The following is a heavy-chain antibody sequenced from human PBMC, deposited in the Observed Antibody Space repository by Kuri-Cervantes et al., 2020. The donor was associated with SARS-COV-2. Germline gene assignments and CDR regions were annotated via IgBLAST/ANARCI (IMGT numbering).Heavy chain of an antibody. Sequence: ASVKVSCKASGYIFTSYNMHWVRQAPGQGLEWMGMLNPSGGSRINTQKFQGRLTMTRDTPTSTVYMELSNLRSDDTAVYYCAREYYYGSGRYYGAFDHWGQGTPVTVSS. V-gene: IGHV1-46*01. CDR2: LNPSGGSR. J-gene: IGHJ4*02. CDR3: AREYYYGSGRYYGAFDH. D-gene: IGHD3-10*01. CDR1: GYIFTSYN.